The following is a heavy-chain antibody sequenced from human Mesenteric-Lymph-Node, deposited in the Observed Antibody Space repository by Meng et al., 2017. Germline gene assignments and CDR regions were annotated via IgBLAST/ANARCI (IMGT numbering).Heavy chain of an antibody. CDR2: IYYSGST. CDR1: GGSISSGGHS. J-gene: IGHJ4*01. V-gene: IGHV4-31*03. D-gene: IGHD3-22*01. Sequence: QVQLQESGPGLVKPSLTLSLTCTVSGGSISSGGHSWSWIRQHPGKGLEWIAYIYYSGSTYYNPYLKSRVILSVDTSKNQFSLKLSSVTAADTAVYYCARVDSSGYFLDYWGQGTLVTVSS. CDR3: ARVDSSGYFLDY.